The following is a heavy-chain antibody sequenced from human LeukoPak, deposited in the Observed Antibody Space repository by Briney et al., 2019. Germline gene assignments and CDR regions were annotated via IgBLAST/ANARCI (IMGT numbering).Heavy chain of an antibody. V-gene: IGHV1-69*13. J-gene: IGHJ5*02. CDR3: ARHGLATNWFDP. Sequence: SVKVSCKASGGTFSSYAISWVRQAPGQGLEWMGGIIPIFGTANYAQKFQGRVTITADESTSTAYMELSSLRSEDTAVYYCARHGLATNWFDPWGRGTLVTVSS. CDR2: IIPIFGTA. CDR1: GGTFSSYA. D-gene: IGHD3-3*02.